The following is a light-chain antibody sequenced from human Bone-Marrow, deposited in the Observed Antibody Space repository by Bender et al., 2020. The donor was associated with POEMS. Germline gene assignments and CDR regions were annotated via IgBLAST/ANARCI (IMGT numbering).Light chain of an antibody. CDR2: DVS. CDR1: SSDVGGYNY. V-gene: IGLV2-8*01. J-gene: IGLJ3*02. Sequence: QSALTQPPSASGSPGQSVTISCTGTSSDVGGYNYVSWYQQHPGKAPKLMISDVSNRPSGVSDRFSGSKSGNTASLKISGLQPEDEANYYCCSYAGTSWLFGRGTKVTVL. CDR3: CSYAGTSWL.